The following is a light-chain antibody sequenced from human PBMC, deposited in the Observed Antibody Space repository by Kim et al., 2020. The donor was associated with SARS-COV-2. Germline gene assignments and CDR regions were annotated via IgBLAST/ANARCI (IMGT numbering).Light chain of an antibody. CDR2: GAS. Sequence: EIVLTQSPGTLSLSPGERVTLSCRASQSVSSSYLAWYQQKPGQAPRLLIYGASSRATGIPDRFSGSGSGTDFTLTISRLEPEDFAVYYCQQYGSSPPYTFGHGTKLEI. V-gene: IGKV3-20*01. CDR3: QQYGSSPPYT. CDR1: QSVSSSY. J-gene: IGKJ2*01.